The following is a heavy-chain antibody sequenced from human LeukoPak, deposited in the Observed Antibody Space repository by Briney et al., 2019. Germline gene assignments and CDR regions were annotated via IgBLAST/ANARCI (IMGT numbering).Heavy chain of an antibody. CDR2: IYSGGST. D-gene: IGHD1-26*01. CDR1: GFTVSSNY. J-gene: IGHJ4*02. Sequence: GGSLRLSCAASGFTVSSNYMSWVRQAPGKGLEWVSVIYSGGSTYYADSVKGRFTISRDNSKNTLYLQMNSLRAEDTAVYYCARDHSGSYADFDYWGQGTLVTVSS. V-gene: IGHV3-66*02. CDR3: ARDHSGSYADFDY.